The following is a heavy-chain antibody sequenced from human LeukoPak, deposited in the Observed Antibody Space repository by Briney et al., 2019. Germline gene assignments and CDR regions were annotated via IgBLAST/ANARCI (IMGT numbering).Heavy chain of an antibody. J-gene: IGHJ6*02. Sequence: GGSLRLSCAASGFTVNSNSMSGVRQATGKGLECVAAIYSGDSTYYPDSVKGRFSISRDNSKNTLYLQMSSLRAEDTAIYYCVGRPYYYYGMDVWGQGTTVTVSS. V-gene: IGHV3-53*01. CDR2: IYSGDST. CDR3: VGRPYYYYGMDV. CDR1: GFTVNSNS.